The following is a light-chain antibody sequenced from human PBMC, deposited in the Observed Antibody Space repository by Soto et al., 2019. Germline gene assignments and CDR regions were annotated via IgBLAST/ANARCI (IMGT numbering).Light chain of an antibody. CDR2: EGT. CDR1: SSDFGSYSV. Sequence: HSVLTQPASVSGSPGQSITISCTGTSSDFGSYSVVSWYQQHPGKAPKLLIYEGTKRPSGVSNRFSGSESGNTASLTISGLQAEDEADYYCPSYVRSTLVFGGGTQLTVL. V-gene: IGLV2-23*01. J-gene: IGLJ3*02. CDR3: PSYVRSTLV.